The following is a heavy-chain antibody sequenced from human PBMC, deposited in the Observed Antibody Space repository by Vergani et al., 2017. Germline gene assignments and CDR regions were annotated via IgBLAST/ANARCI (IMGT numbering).Heavy chain of an antibody. CDR2: IGSSGPYI. D-gene: IGHD2-8*01. Sequence: VQLVESGGGLVKPGGSLRLSCAASGFTFSDFSMSWVRQAPGKGLGWVAFIGSSGPYINYADSVKGRFIISRDNTNNSLFLQLRSLRAEDEAVYYCARDCTSGGCPDNYGMDVWGQGATVTVSS. CDR1: GFTFSDFS. V-gene: IGHV3-21*06. J-gene: IGHJ6*02. CDR3: ARDCTSGGCPDNYGMDV.